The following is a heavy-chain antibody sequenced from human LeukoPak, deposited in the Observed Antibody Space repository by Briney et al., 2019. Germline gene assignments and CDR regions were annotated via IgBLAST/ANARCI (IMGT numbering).Heavy chain of an antibody. D-gene: IGHD1-14*01. V-gene: IGHV4-59*01. J-gene: IGHJ4*02. CDR1: GGSISGYY. Sequence: SETLSLTCTVSGGSISGYYWSWIRQSPEKGLEWIGYIYYSGSTNYNPSLKSRVTISVDTSKNRFSLKLSSVTAADTAVYYCARGSNNHYWGQGTLVTVSS. CDR3: ARGSNNHY. CDR2: IYYSGST.